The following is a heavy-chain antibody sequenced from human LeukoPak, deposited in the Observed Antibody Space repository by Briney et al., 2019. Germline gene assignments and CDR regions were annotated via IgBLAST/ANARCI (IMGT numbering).Heavy chain of an antibody. CDR3: ARLYRKVVTAEYFDL. Sequence: SETLSLTCTVSGGSISSYYWSWNRQPPGKGLEWIGYIYYSGSTNYNPSLKSRVTISVDTSKNQFSLKLSSVTAADTAVYYCARLYRKVVTAEYFDLWGRGTLVTVSS. V-gene: IGHV4-59*01. CDR2: IYYSGST. D-gene: IGHD2-21*02. J-gene: IGHJ2*01. CDR1: GGSISSYY.